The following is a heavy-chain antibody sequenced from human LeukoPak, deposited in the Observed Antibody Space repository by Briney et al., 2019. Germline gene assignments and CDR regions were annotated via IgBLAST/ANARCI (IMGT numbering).Heavy chain of an antibody. D-gene: IGHD2-21*01. J-gene: IGHJ6*03. V-gene: IGHV1-18*01. Sequence: ASVKVSCKASGYTFTSYDINWVRQATGQGLEWMAWISLYNGNTHYAQKFQGRVTLTTDTSTNTVYMELRSLRSDDTALYYCAKTQDVTYFYYYMDVWGKGTTVTVSS. CDR1: GYTFTSYD. CDR2: ISLYNGNT. CDR3: AKTQDVTYFYYYMDV.